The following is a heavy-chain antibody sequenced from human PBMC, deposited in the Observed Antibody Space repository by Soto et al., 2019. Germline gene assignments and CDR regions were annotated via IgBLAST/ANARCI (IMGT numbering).Heavy chain of an antibody. CDR1: GFTFSSYA. V-gene: IGHV3-23*01. Sequence: GGSLRLSCAASGFTFSSYAMSWVRQAPGKGLEWVAAISGSGGSTYYADSVKGRFTISRDNSKNTLYLQMNSLRAEDTAVYYCAKDGIIVGATMFYFDYWGQGTLVTVSS. D-gene: IGHD1-26*01. CDR3: AKDGIIVGATMFYFDY. J-gene: IGHJ4*02. CDR2: ISGSGGST.